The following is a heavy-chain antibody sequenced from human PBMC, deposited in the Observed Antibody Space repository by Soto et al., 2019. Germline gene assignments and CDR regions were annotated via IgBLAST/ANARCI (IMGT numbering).Heavy chain of an antibody. CDR2: IWYDGGNK. D-gene: IGHD2-8*02. V-gene: IGHV3-33*01. J-gene: IGHJ4*02. Sequence: GSLRLSCAASGFIFSTYGIHWVRQAPGKGLEWVAVIWYDGGNKYYADSVKGRFTISRDNSKNTLYLQMNSLRAEDTAVYYWARASGPFDYWGQGTLVTVSS. CDR1: GFIFSTYG. CDR3: ARASGPFDY.